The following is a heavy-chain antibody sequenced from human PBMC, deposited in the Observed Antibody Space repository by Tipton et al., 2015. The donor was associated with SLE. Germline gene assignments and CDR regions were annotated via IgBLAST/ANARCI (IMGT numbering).Heavy chain of an antibody. CDR2: ISYDGSNK. CDR1: GFTFSSYA. D-gene: IGHD4/OR15-4a*01. J-gene: IGHJ4*02. CDR3: AKGPGAHDS. V-gene: IGHV3-30-3*01. Sequence: SLRLSCAASGFTFSSYAMSWVRQAPGKGLEWVAVISYDGSNKYYADSVKGRFTISRDNSKNTLYLQMNSLRAEDTAVYYCAKGPGAHDSWGQGTLVTVSS.